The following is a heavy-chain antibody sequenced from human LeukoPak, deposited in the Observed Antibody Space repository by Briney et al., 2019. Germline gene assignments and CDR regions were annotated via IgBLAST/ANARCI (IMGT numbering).Heavy chain of an antibody. CDR1: GGSIRSYY. Sequence: SETLSLTCTVSGGSIRSYYWNWIRQPPGKGLEWIGYIYYSGSTSYNPSLKSRVTISADTSKNQFSLKLSSVTAADTAVYHCARGSSSGWFLGDVWGKGTTVTVSS. D-gene: IGHD6-19*01. J-gene: IGHJ6*04. V-gene: IGHV4-59*01. CDR3: ARGSSSGWFLGDV. CDR2: IYYSGST.